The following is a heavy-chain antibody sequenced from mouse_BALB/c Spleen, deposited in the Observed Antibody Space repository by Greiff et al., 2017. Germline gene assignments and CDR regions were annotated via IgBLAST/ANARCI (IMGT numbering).Heavy chain of an antibody. J-gene: IGHJ4*01. CDR3: ARQLGFPYYAMDY. V-gene: IGHV1S56*01. CDR1: GYTFTSYY. CDR2: IYPGDGST. Sequence: QVQLQQSGPELVKPGASVKMSCKASGYTFTSYYIHWVKQRPGQGLEWIGWIYPGDGSTKYNEKFKGKTTLTADKSSSTAYMLLSSLTSEDSAIYFCARQLGFPYYAMDYWGQGTSVTVSS. D-gene: IGHD3-1*01.